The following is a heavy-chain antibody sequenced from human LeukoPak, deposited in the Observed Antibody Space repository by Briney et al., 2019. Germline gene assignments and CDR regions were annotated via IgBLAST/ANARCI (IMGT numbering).Heavy chain of an antibody. Sequence: GGSLRLSCAASGFTFSNYWMNWVRQAPGKGLEWVANIKQDGSEKYYVDSVKGRFTISRDNAKNSLFLQMNSLRAGDTAVYYCASSSGWIIDYWGQGTLVTVSS. CDR1: GFTFSNYW. V-gene: IGHV3-7*01. CDR3: ASSSGWIIDY. CDR2: IKQDGSEK. J-gene: IGHJ4*02. D-gene: IGHD6-19*01.